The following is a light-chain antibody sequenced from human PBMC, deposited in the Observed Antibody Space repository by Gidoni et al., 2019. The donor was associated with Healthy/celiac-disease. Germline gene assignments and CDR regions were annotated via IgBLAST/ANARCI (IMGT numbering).Light chain of an antibody. Sequence: IVLTQSPATLSLSPGERATLACRASQRVSSYLAWYQQKHGQAPRLLIYDASNRATGIPARFSGSGSGTDFTLTISSLEPEDFAVYYCQQRSNWPPGLTFGGGTKVEIK. CDR1: QRVSSY. CDR3: QQRSNWPPGLT. CDR2: DAS. V-gene: IGKV3-11*01. J-gene: IGKJ4*01.